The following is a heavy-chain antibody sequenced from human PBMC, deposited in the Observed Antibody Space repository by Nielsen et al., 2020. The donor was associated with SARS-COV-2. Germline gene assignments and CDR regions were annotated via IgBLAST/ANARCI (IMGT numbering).Heavy chain of an antibody. CDR2: IFSNDEK. CDR1: GFSLSNARMG. D-gene: IGHD1-7*01. J-gene: IGHJ6*03. Sequence: SGPTLVKPTETLTLTCTVSGFSLSNARMGVGWIRQPPGRALESLAHIFSNDEKSYSTSLKSRLTISKDTSKSQVVLTMTNMDPVDTATYYCARIQLELRLFYFYYSMDAWGKGTTVTVSS. V-gene: IGHV2-26*01. CDR3: ARIQLELRLFYFYYSMDA.